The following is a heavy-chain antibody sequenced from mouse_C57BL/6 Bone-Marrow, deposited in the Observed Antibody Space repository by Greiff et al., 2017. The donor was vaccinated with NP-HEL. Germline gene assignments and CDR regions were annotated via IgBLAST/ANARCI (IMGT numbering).Heavy chain of an antibody. CDR1: GYTFTDYN. J-gene: IGHJ3*01. Sequence: VQLQQSGPELVKPGASVKIPCKASGYTFTDYNMDWVKQSHGKSLEWIGDINPNNGGPIYNQKFKGKATLTEDKSSSTAYMELRSLTSEDTAVYYCARERDYYGSSSWFAYWGQGTLVTVSA. V-gene: IGHV1-18*01. CDR2: INPNNGGP. CDR3: ARERDYYGSSSWFAY. D-gene: IGHD1-1*01.